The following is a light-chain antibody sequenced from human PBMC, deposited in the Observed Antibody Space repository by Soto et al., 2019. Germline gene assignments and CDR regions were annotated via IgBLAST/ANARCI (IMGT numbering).Light chain of an antibody. V-gene: IGKV3-20*01. CDR3: QPYGSSPKT. CDR2: GAS. Sequence: EIVLTQCPGTLSLSPGERATLSCRASQSVSSSYLAWYQQKPGQAPRLLIYGASSRATGIPDRFSGSGSGTDFTLTISRLEPEDFAVYYCQPYGSSPKTFGQGTKVDIK. J-gene: IGKJ1*01. CDR1: QSVSSSY.